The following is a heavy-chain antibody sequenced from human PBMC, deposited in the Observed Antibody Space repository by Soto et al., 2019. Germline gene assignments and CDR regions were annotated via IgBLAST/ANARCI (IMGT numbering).Heavy chain of an antibody. CDR3: ARDGSAGWIQLWFHYYYGMDV. J-gene: IGHJ6*02. Sequence: SETLSLTCAVSGYSISSGYYWGWIRQPPGRGLEWIGSIYHSGSTYYNPSLKSRVTISVDTSKNQFSLKLSSVTAADTAVYYCARDGSAGWIQLWFHYYYGMDVWGQGTTVTVSS. CDR2: IYHSGST. V-gene: IGHV4-38-2*02. CDR1: GYSISSGYY. D-gene: IGHD5-18*01.